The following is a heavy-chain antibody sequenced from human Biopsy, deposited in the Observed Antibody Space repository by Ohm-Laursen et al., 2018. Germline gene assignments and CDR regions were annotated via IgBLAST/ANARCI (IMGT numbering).Heavy chain of an antibody. J-gene: IGHJ6*02. CDR1: GFSVSSYD. V-gene: IGHV3-21*01. CDR3: ARDSSRRAREGGMDV. Sequence: SLRLSCSASGFSVSSYDMNWVRQAPGQGLEWISYISETSSHIYDADSVRGRFTVARDIAKNSLYLQLNSLRVEDMAVYYCARDSSRRAREGGMDVWGQGTTVTVSS. CDR2: ISETSSHI. D-gene: IGHD6-6*01.